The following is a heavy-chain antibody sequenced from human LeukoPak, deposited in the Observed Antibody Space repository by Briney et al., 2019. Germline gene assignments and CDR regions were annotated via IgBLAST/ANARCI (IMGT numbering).Heavy chain of an antibody. CDR2: IRYDSSKR. Sequence: GGSLRLSXAASGFSFSNYGMNWVRQAPGKGLEWVADIRYDSSKRHYVDSVKGRFTISRDNSKNTLYLEMGSLRVEDTAVYYCATPLSASSTDYWGQGTMVTVSS. V-gene: IGHV3-30*02. D-gene: IGHD6-6*01. CDR1: GFSFSNYG. J-gene: IGHJ4*02. CDR3: ATPLSASSTDY.